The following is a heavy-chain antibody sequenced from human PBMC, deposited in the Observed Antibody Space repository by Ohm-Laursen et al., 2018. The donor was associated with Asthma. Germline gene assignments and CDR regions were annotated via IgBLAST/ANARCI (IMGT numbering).Heavy chain of an antibody. CDR3: ARAARGGYSYGYYYYYGMDV. V-gene: IGHV1-69*01. CDR1: GGTFSSYA. D-gene: IGHD5-18*01. J-gene: IGHJ6*02. Sequence: SSAKVSCKASGGTFSSYAISWVRQAPGQGLEWMGGIIPIFGTANYAQKFQGRVTITADESTSTAYMELSSLRSEDTAVYYCARAARGGYSYGYYYYYGMDVWGQGTTVTVSS. CDR2: IIPIFGTA.